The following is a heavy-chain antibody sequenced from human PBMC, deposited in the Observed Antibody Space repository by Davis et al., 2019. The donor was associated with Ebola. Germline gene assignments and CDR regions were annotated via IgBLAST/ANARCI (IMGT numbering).Heavy chain of an antibody. V-gene: IGHV1-18*01. J-gene: IGHJ4*02. Sequence: AASVKVSCKASGYTFTNYGISWVRQAPGQGLEWMGWISAYNGNTNYAQKLQGRVTMTTDTSTSIVYMELRSLRSDDTAVYYCARDQGHFDWLLSFDYWGQGTLVTVSS. CDR2: ISAYNGNT. CDR1: GYTFTNYG. CDR3: ARDQGHFDWLLSFDY. D-gene: IGHD3-9*01.